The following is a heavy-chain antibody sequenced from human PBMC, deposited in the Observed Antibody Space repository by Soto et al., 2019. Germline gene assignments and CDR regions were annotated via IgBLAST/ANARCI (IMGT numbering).Heavy chain of an antibody. CDR1: GFTFSSYG. CDR2: IWYDGSNK. Sequence: GGSLRLSCAASGFTFSSYGMHWVRQAPGKGLEWVAVIWYDGSNKYYADSVKGRFTISRDNSKNTLYLQMNSLRAEDTAVYYCARDMCSGWYGSCAFDIWGQGTMVTVSS. D-gene: IGHD6-19*01. J-gene: IGHJ3*02. CDR3: ARDMCSGWYGSCAFDI. V-gene: IGHV3-33*01.